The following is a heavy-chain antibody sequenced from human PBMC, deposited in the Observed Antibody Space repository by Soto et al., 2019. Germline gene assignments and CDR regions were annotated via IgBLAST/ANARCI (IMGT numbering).Heavy chain of an antibody. CDR2: ISYDGSNK. V-gene: IGHV3-30-3*01. Sequence: HPGGSLRLSCAASGFTFSGYAMHWVRQAPGKGLEWVAVISYDGSNKYYADSVKGRFTISRDNSKNTLYLQMNSLRAEDTAVYYCARPYKTEVGATPLVAFDIWGQGTMVTVSS. CDR3: ARPYKTEVGATPLVAFDI. J-gene: IGHJ3*02. D-gene: IGHD1-26*01. CDR1: GFTFSGYA.